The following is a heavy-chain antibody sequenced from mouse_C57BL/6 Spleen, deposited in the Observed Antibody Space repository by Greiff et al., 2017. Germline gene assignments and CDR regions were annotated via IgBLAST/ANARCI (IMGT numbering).Heavy chain of an antibody. CDR3: ARDLGPLYFDY. J-gene: IGHJ2*01. Sequence: EVQVVESEGGLVQPGSSMKLSCTASGFTFSDYYMAWVRQVPEKGLEWVANINYDGSSTYYLDSLKSRFIISRDNAKNILYLQMSSLKSEDTATYYCARDLGPLYFDYWGQGTTLTVSS. CDR2: INYDGSST. V-gene: IGHV5-16*01. CDR1: GFTFSDYY. D-gene: IGHD4-1*01.